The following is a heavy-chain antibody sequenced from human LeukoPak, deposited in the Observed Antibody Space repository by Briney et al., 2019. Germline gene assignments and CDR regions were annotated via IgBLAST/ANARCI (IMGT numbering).Heavy chain of an antibody. CDR3: ARDFYDSSGYLPFDY. D-gene: IGHD3-22*01. CDR1: GFTVSSNY. Sequence: GGSLRLSCAASGFTVSSNYMSWVRQAPGKGLEWVSVIYSGGSTYYADSVKGRFTISRDNSKNTLYLQMNSLRAEDTAEYYCARDFYDSSGYLPFDYWGQGTLVTVSS. J-gene: IGHJ4*02. CDR2: IYSGGST. V-gene: IGHV3-66*01.